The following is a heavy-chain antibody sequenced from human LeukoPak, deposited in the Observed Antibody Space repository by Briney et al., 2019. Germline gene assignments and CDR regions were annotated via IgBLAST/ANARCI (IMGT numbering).Heavy chain of an antibody. CDR1: GFTFSSYA. D-gene: IGHD1-1*01. Sequence: RRSLRLSCAASGFTFSSYAMHWVRQAPGKGLEWVAVISYDGSNKYYADSVKGRFTISRDNSKNTLYLQMNSLRAEDTAVYYCARDLNWALDYWGQGTLVTVSS. V-gene: IGHV3-30-3*01. J-gene: IGHJ4*02. CDR2: ISYDGSNK. CDR3: ARDLNWALDY.